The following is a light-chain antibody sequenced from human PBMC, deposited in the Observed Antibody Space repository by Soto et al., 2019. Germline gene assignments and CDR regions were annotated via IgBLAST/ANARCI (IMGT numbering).Light chain of an antibody. V-gene: IGKV3-20*01. CDR1: QSVSSSY. Sequence: EIVLTQPPGTLSLSPGERATLSCRASQSVSSSYLAWYQQKPGQAPRLLIYDASIRATGSQDRFSGSGSGTDFTLTLSRLEPEDLAVYYCQQYGNSPITFGQGTRLDMK. CDR3: QQYGNSPIT. CDR2: DAS. J-gene: IGKJ5*01.